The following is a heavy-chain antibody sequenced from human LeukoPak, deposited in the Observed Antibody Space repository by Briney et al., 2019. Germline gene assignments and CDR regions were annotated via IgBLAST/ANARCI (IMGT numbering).Heavy chain of an antibody. CDR2: IHYSGST. J-gene: IGHJ4*02. CDR3: ARGLRLGELSL. V-gene: IGHV4-59*12. D-gene: IGHD3-16*02. CDR1: GGSISSYY. Sequence: KPSETLSLTCTVSGGSISSYYWSWIRQPPGKGLEWIAYIHYSGSTDYNPSLKSRLTISVDRSKNQFSLKLSSVTAADTAVYYCARGLRLGELSLWGQGTLVTVSS.